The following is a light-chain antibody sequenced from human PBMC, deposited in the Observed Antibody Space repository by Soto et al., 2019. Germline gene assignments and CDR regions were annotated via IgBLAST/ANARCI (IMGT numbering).Light chain of an antibody. Sequence: IMLTQSPGTLSLSPGERATLSCRASQSVGNYLAWYQQRPGQAPRLLIYGASSRATGIPDRLSGSGSGTDFILTITRLEPEDFAVFYCQQYAYSTQTFGQGTKVDIX. CDR2: GAS. J-gene: IGKJ1*01. CDR3: QQYAYSTQT. CDR1: QSVGNY. V-gene: IGKV3-20*01.